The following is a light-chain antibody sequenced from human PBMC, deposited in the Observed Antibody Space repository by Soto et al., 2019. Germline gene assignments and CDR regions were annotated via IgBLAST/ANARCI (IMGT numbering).Light chain of an antibody. CDR1: QSIRTF. V-gene: IGKV1-39*01. CDR3: QQSYSTPTG. Sequence: DIQMTQSPSSLSTSVGDRVTITCRSSQSIRTFLNWYQQKPGQPPKLLISAASTLQRGVPSRFSGSGSGTVFTLIISTLQAEDFATYYCQQSYSTPTGFGQGTRLEI. CDR2: AAS. J-gene: IGKJ5*01.